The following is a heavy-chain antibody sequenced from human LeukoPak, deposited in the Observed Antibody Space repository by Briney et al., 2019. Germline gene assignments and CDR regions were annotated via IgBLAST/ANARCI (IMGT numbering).Heavy chain of an antibody. J-gene: IGHJ4*02. Sequence: ASVKVSCKVSGSPLTGLSMHWVRQAPGKGLEWMGGFDPEDGETIYAQKFQGRVTMTEDTSTDTAYMELSSLRSEDTAVYYCASRSVVDGDYVPFDYWGQGTLVTVSS. CDR3: ASRSVVDGDYVPFDY. V-gene: IGHV1-24*01. CDR2: FDPEDGET. CDR1: GSPLTGLS. D-gene: IGHD4-17*01.